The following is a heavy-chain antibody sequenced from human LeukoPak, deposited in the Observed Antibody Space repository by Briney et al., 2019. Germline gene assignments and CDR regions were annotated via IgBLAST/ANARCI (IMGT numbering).Heavy chain of an antibody. CDR3: ARDRRCSSTNCFTQENYYYYGLDV. J-gene: IGHJ6*02. CDR2: INPSRDTT. CDR1: GYTFTSYY. Sequence: ASVKVSCKAFGYTFTSYYVHWVRQAPGQGLEWMGIINPSRDTTTYAQKFQGRVTMARDTSTSIVYMELSSLRSDDTAVYYCARDRRCSSTNCFTQENYYYYGLDVWGQGTTVTVSS. V-gene: IGHV1-46*01. D-gene: IGHD2-2*02.